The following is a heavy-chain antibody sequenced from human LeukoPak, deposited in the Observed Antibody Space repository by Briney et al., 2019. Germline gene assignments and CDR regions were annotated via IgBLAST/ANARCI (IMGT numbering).Heavy chain of an antibody. CDR1: GFTFSSYG. Sequence: PGGSLRLSCAASGFTFSSYGMHWVRQAPGKGLEWVAVISYDGSNKYYADSVKGRFTISRDNSKNTLYLQINSLRAEDTAVYYCAKLSGAPDAFDIWGQGTMVTVSS. J-gene: IGHJ3*02. CDR3: AKLSGAPDAFDI. D-gene: IGHD4-17*01. V-gene: IGHV3-30*18. CDR2: ISYDGSNK.